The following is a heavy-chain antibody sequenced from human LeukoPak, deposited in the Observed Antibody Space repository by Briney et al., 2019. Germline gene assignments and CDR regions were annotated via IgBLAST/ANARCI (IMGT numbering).Heavy chain of an antibody. CDR1: GGTFSSYA. CDR2: IIPIFGTA. CDR3: ARAIVGANNWFDP. Sequence: ASVKVSCKASGGTFSSYAISWVRQAPGQGLEWMGGIIPIFGTANYAQKLQGRVTMTTDTSTSTAYMELRSLRSDDTAVYYCARAIVGANNWFDPWGQGTLVTVSS. V-gene: IGHV1-69*05. D-gene: IGHD1-26*01. J-gene: IGHJ5*02.